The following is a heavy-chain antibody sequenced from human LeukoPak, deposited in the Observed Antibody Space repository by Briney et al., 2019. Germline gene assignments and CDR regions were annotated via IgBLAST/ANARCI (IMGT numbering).Heavy chain of an antibody. V-gene: IGHV5-51*01. D-gene: IGHD6-13*01. CDR3: ARQSSYDAFDI. CDR2: IYRSDAEA. CDR1: VYSFTSYW. Sequence: GESLRISCKGCVYSFTSYWNGWVREMRGKGLERMEHIYRSDAEARYSQAFQGQVTISVDKSISTAYLQWSSLKASDTAMYYCARQSSYDAFDIWGQGTMVTVSS. J-gene: IGHJ3*02.